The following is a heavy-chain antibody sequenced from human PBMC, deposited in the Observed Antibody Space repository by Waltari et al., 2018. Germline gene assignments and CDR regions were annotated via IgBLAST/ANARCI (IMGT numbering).Heavy chain of an antibody. CDR3: ARDIGREYSSSWQDHDAFDI. CDR1: GFTFSSYS. CDR2: ISSSSSYI. D-gene: IGHD6-6*01. Sequence: EVQLVESGGGLVKPGGSLRLSCAASGFTFSSYSMNWVRQAPGKGREWVSSISSSSSYIYYADSVKGRFTISRDNAKNSLYLQMNSLRAEDTAVYYCARDIGREYSSSWQDHDAFDIWGQGTMVTVSS. J-gene: IGHJ3*02. V-gene: IGHV3-21*01.